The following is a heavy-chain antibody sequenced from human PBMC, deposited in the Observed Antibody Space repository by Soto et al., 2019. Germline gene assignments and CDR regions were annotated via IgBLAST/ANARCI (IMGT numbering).Heavy chain of an antibody. D-gene: IGHD1-7*01. Sequence: SVKVSCKASGGTFSSYTISWVRQAPGQGLEWMGRIIPILGIANYAQKFQGRVTITADKSTSTAYMELSSLRSEDTAVYYCARRTITGTTALDYWGQGTLVTVSS. J-gene: IGHJ4*02. CDR1: GGTFSSYT. V-gene: IGHV1-69*02. CDR3: ARRTITGTTALDY. CDR2: IIPILGIA.